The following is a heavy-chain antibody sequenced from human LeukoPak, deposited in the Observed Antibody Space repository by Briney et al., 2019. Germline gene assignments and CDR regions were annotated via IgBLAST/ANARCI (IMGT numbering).Heavy chain of an antibody. CDR2: ISRSDQNT. V-gene: IGHV3-23*01. J-gene: IGHJ4*02. CDR3: AKDLGSSPPGDY. D-gene: IGHD6-13*01. Sequence: PGGSLRLSCAASGFSFSGYAMSWVRQAPGKGLEWVSSISRSDQNTYYADSVQGRFTISRDKSKNTLFLQMNNLRAEDTALHYCAKDLGSSPPGDYWGQGTLVTVSS. CDR1: GFSFSGYA.